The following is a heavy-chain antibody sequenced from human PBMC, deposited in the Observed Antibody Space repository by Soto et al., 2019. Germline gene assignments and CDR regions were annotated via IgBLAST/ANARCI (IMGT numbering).Heavy chain of an antibody. Sequence: PGGSLRLSCAASGFTFSSYAMSWVRQAPGKGLEWVSAISGSGGSTYYADSVKGRFTISRDNSKNTLYLQMNSLRAEDTAVYYCAKEGIAAAGLRGYYYGMDVWGQGTTGTVSS. CDR3: AKEGIAAAGLRGYYYGMDV. J-gene: IGHJ6*02. CDR1: GFTFSSYA. CDR2: ISGSGGST. V-gene: IGHV3-23*01. D-gene: IGHD6-13*01.